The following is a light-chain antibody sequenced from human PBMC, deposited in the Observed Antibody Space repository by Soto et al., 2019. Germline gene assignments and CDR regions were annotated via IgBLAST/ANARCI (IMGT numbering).Light chain of an antibody. CDR1: QSVSSN. CDR3: QQYNNWRGT. Sequence: EIVMTQSPATLSVSPGERATISCRASQSVSSNLAWYQQNPGQAPRLLIYGASTRATGIPARFSGSGSGTEFTLTISSLQSEDFAVYYCQQYNNWRGTFGQGTKVDIK. V-gene: IGKV3-15*01. CDR2: GAS. J-gene: IGKJ1*01.